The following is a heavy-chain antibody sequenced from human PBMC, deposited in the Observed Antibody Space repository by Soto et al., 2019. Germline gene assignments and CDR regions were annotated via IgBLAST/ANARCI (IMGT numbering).Heavy chain of an antibody. J-gene: IGHJ3*02. Sequence: VTSVKVSCKASGYTFTSYGISWVRQAPGQGLEWMGWINPNSGGTNYAQKFQGWVTMTRDTSISTAYMELSRLRSDDTAVYYCARGYYDSSGYYPDLGSPYAFDIWGQGTMVTVSS. D-gene: IGHD3-22*01. CDR3: ARGYYDSSGYYPDLGSPYAFDI. V-gene: IGHV1-2*04. CDR1: GYTFTSYG. CDR2: INPNSGGT.